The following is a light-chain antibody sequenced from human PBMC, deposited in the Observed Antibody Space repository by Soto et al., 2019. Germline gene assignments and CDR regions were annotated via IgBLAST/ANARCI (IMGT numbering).Light chain of an antibody. Sequence: QSVLTQPPFASGSPGQSVTISCTGTSSDVGGYNYVSWYQQHPGKAPKLMIYEVSERPSGVPDRFSGSKSSNTAPLTVSGLQAEDEADYYCSSYAGSNNFVFGTGTKVTVL. CDR1: SSDVGGYNY. J-gene: IGLJ1*01. V-gene: IGLV2-8*01. CDR3: SSYAGSNNFV. CDR2: EVS.